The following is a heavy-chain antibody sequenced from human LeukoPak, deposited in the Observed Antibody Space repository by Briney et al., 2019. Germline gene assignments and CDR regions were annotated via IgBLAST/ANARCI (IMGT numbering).Heavy chain of an antibody. CDR2: IYYSGST. V-gene: IGHV4-30-4*07. CDR1: GGSISSGGYS. D-gene: IGHD5-12*01. J-gene: IGHJ6*03. CDR3: ARGGGYDYPHVGYYYYYMDV. Sequence: SETLSLTCAVSGGSISSGGYSWSWIRQPPGKGLEWIGYIYYSGSTYYNPSLKSRVTISVDTSKNQFSLKLSSVTAADTALYYCARGGGYDYPHVGYYYYYMDVWGKGTTVTVSS.